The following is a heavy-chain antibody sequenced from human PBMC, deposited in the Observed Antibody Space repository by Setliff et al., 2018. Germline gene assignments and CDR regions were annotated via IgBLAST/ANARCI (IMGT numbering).Heavy chain of an antibody. CDR3: AASPGGLGY. CDR1: GYTLTDYY. Sequence: GASVKVSCKASGYTLTDYYLHWVRQAPGQGLEWMGWMNPISGATKYAQNFQGRATMTRDTSINTAYMDLRRLRSDDTAVYYCAASPGGLGYWGQGTLVTVSS. CDR2: MNPISGAT. D-gene: IGHD3-10*01. V-gene: IGHV1-2*02. J-gene: IGHJ4*02.